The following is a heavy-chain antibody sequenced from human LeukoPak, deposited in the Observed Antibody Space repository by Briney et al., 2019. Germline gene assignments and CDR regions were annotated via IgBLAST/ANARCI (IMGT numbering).Heavy chain of an antibody. CDR2: IYTSGST. CDR1: GGSISSCY. Sequence: SETRSLTCTVSGGSISSCYWSWIRQPAGKGLEWIGRIYTSGSTNYNPSLKSRVTMSVDTSKNQFSLKLSSVTAADTAVYYCARTHSSSWPHYYYYYYGMDVWGQGTTVTVSS. CDR3: ARTHSSSWPHYYYYYYGMDV. D-gene: IGHD6-13*01. J-gene: IGHJ6*02. V-gene: IGHV4-4*07.